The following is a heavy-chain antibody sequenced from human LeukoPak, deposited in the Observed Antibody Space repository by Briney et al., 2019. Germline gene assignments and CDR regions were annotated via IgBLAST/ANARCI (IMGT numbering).Heavy chain of an antibody. CDR1: GYTFTSYY. CDR2: INPSGGST. V-gene: IGHV1-46*01. D-gene: IGHD2-15*01. CDR3: ARDGDIVVVVAATGNPMGNFQH. J-gene: IGHJ1*01. Sequence: ASVKVSCKASGYTFTSYYMHWVRQAPGQGLEWMGIINPSGGSTSYAQKFQGRVTMTRDTSTSTVYMELSSLRSEDTAVYYCARDGDIVVVVAATGNPMGNFQHWGQGTLVIVSS.